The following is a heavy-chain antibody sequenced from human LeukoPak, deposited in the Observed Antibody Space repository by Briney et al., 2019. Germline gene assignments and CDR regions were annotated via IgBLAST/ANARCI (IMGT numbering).Heavy chain of an antibody. Sequence: GRSLRLSCAASGFTFSSYGMHWVRQAPGKGLEWVAVISYDGSNKYYADSVKGRFTISRDNSKNTLYLQTNSLRAEDTAVYYCAKAIHRGYSYGYYYYYGMDVWGQGTTVTVSS. J-gene: IGHJ6*02. D-gene: IGHD5-18*01. CDR2: ISYDGSNK. V-gene: IGHV3-30*18. CDR3: AKAIHRGYSYGYYYYYGMDV. CDR1: GFTFSSYG.